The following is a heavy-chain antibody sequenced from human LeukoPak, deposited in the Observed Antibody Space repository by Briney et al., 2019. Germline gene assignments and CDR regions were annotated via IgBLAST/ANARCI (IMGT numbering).Heavy chain of an antibody. CDR3: ASTYYYDSSGPY. V-gene: IGHV4-34*01. CDR2: INHSGST. Sequence: SETLSLTCTVFGGSISSYYWSWIRQAPGKGLEWIGEINHSGSTNYNPSLKSRDTISVDTSKNQFSLKLSSVTAADTAVYYCASTYYYDSSGPYWGQGTLVTVSS. D-gene: IGHD3-22*01. J-gene: IGHJ4*02. CDR1: GGSISSYY.